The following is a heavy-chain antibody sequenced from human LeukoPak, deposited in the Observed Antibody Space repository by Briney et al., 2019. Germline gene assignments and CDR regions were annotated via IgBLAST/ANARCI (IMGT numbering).Heavy chain of an antibody. D-gene: IGHD7-27*01. V-gene: IGHV4-4*02. J-gene: IGHJ4*02. Sequence: SETLSLTCGVSGGSITTTNYWSWVRQPPGQGLEWIGEISLTGRTNYNPSLKSRVNISIDESKNHLYLNLASVTAADTAVYYCSRETGPFCPFGHWGQGTLVAVTS. CDR2: ISLTGRT. CDR3: SRETGPFCPFGH. CDR1: GGSITTTNY.